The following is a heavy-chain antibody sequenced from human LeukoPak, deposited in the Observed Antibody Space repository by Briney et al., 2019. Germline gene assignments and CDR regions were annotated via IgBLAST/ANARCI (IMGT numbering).Heavy chain of an antibody. D-gene: IGHD3-10*01. J-gene: IGHJ4*02. CDR1: GFTFSSYA. Sequence: PGGSLRLSCAASGFTFSSYAMSWVRQAPGKGLEWVAVISYDGSNKFYADSVKGRFTISRDNSKNTLSLQVNSLRAEDTAVYYCAREQRHSGKIDYWGQGTLVTVSS. V-gene: IGHV3-30-3*01. CDR3: AREQRHSGKIDY. CDR2: ISYDGSNK.